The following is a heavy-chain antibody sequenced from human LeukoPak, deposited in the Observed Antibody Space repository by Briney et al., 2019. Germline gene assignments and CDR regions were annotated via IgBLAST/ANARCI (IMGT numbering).Heavy chain of an antibody. V-gene: IGHV4-4*07. CDR1: GGSISSYY. Sequence: ASETLSHTCTVSGGSISSYYGSWVRQPAGKGLEWIGRIYTSGSTNYNPSLKSRVTISVDTSKNQFYLKLNSVRAADTAVYYCAGNNWCDEFDYRGQGTLVTVSS. J-gene: IGHJ4*02. CDR3: AGNNWCDEFDY. D-gene: IGHD1-1*01. CDR2: IYTSGST.